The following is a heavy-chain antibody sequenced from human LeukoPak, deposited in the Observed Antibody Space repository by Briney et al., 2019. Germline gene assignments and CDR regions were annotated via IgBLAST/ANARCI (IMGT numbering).Heavy chain of an antibody. J-gene: IGHJ5*02. CDR1: GYTFTGYY. D-gene: IGHD5-18*01. CDR3: ARDGGYSYGSNWFDP. CDR2: INPNSGGT. V-gene: IGHV1-2*02. Sequence: ASVKVSCKASGYTFTGYYMHWVRQAPGQGLEWMGWINPNSGGTNYAQKFQGRVTMTRDTSISTAYMELSRLRSDDTAVYYCARDGGYSYGSNWFDPWGQGTLVTVSS.